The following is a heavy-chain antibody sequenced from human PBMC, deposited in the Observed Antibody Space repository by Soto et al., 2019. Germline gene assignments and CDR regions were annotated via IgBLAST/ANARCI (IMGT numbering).Heavy chain of an antibody. CDR2: ISSSSSYI. Sequence: GSLWLCCAASGFNLSSYSMDWVRQAPGKGLEWVSSISSSSSYIYYADSVKGRFTISRDNAKNSLYLQMNSLRAEDTAVYYCARDQHIVVVTAPDYGMDVWGQGTTVTVPS. CDR1: GFNLSSYS. CDR3: ARDQHIVVVTAPDYGMDV. J-gene: IGHJ6*02. D-gene: IGHD2-21*02. V-gene: IGHV3-21*01.